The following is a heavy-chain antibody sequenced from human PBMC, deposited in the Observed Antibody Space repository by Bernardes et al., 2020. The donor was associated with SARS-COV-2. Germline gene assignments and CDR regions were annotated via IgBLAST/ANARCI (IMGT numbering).Heavy chain of an antibody. D-gene: IGHD1-20*01. J-gene: IGHJ6*02. CDR1: EGPFRDYA. V-gene: IGHV1-69*05. CDR2: IIPRFDKT. CDR3: ARGIRNRHYYYGVDV. Sequence: SVKVSCKASEGPFRDYAISWVRQAPGQGLEWLGGIIPRFDKTNYAQKFQGRVTITTDESTSAVYLVPTSLTSDDTAMYYCARGIRNRHYYYGVDVWGQGTTVIVSS.